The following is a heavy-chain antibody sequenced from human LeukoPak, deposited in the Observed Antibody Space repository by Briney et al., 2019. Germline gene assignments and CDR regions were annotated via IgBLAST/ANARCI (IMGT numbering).Heavy chain of an antibody. D-gene: IGHD5-18*01. Sequence: GRSLRLSCAASGFSFNYNAMSWVRQAPGKGLEWVSGISGSGGRTFYADAVKGRFTISRDNSKNTLYLHMNNLRDDDTAVYYCAKDIWGGTAMVFDYWGQGTLVTVSS. J-gene: IGHJ4*02. CDR3: AKDIWGGTAMVFDY. CDR2: ISGSGGRT. V-gene: IGHV3-23*01. CDR1: GFSFNYNA.